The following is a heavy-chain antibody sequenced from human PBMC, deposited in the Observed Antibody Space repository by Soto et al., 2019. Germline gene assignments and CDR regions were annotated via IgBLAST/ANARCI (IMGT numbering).Heavy chain of an antibody. Sequence: SETLSLTCTVSGGSISSGDYYWSWIRQPPGKGLEWIGNIYHSGSTYYNSSLESRVTMSVDRSKNQFSLKLSSVTAADAAVYYCARECGGYRYGMRGLDVWGQGTTVTVSS. J-gene: IGHJ6*02. V-gene: IGHV4-30-2*01. CDR2: IYHSGST. CDR3: ARECGGYRYGMRGLDV. CDR1: GGSISSGDYY. D-gene: IGHD5-18*01.